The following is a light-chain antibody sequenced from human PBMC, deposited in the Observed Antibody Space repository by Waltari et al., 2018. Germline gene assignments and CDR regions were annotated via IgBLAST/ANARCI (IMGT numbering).Light chain of an antibody. Sequence: QSVLTQAPSASGTPGQRVTISCSGSSSNIGSNNVPGYQQLPGTAPKLLIYKNGQRPSGVPDRFSGSKFGTSASLAISGLRSEDEADYFCAAWDDTLSGHWVFGGGTKLTVL. CDR2: KNG. J-gene: IGLJ3*02. CDR1: SSNIGSNN. CDR3: AAWDDTLSGHWV. V-gene: IGLV1-47*01.